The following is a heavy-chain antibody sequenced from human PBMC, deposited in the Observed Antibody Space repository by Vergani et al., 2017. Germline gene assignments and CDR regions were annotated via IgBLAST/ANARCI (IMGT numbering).Heavy chain of an antibody. Sequence: QVQLVESGGGVVQPGRYLRLSCAASGFTFSSYAMHWVRQAPGKGLEWVAVISYDGSNKYYAESLKGRFTISRDNSKNTLYLQMNRLRAEDTAVYYCARELLELPRAGWFDPWGQGTLVTVSS. CDR2: ISYDGSNK. CDR1: GFTFSSYA. V-gene: IGHV3-30-3*01. J-gene: IGHJ5*02. CDR3: ARELLELPRAGWFDP. D-gene: IGHD1-7*01.